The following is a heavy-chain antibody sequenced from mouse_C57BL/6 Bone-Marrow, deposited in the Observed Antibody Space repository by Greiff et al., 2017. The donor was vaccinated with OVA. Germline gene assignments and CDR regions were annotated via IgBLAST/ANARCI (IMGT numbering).Heavy chain of an antibody. CDR1: GYTFTDYY. D-gene: IGHD2-3*01. V-gene: IGHV1-26*01. CDR2: INPNNGGT. CDR3: ARGGLLKYFDY. J-gene: IGHJ2*01. Sequence: VQLQQSGPELVKPGASVKISCKASGYTFTDYYMNWVKQSHGKSLEWIGDINPNNGGTSYNQKFKGKATLTVDKSSSTAYMELRSLTSEDSAVYYCARGGLLKYFDYWGQGTTLTVSS.